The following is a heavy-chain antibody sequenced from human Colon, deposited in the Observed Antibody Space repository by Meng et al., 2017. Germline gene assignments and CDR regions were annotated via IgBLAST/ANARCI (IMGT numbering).Heavy chain of an antibody. D-gene: IGHD1-26*01. CDR3: AGGPWELDY. J-gene: IGHJ4*02. V-gene: IGHV4-61*01. Sequence: QGEVQESGPGLVGPSDTLSPTCTVSGGSVSSGSHYWSWIRQPPGKGLEWIGYIDYSRSINYYPSLKSRVTMSVDTSKNQFSLNLSSVTAADTAVYYCAGGPWELDYWGQGTLVTVSS. CDR1: GGSVSSGSHY. CDR2: IDYSRSI.